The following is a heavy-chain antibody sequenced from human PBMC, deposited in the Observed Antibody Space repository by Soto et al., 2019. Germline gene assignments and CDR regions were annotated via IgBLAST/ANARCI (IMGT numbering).Heavy chain of an antibody. CDR2: IYWDDDK. CDR3: AHRQVTSQYDH. J-gene: IGHJ4*02. CDR1: GFSLSTNGVA. Sequence: SGPTLVKPTQTLTLTCTFSGFSLSTNGVAVAWIRQPPGKALEWLALIYWDDDKRYSPILESRLTITKDPSNSQVVLTMTNMDPADTATYYCAHRQVTSQYDHWGQGTLVTVSS. V-gene: IGHV2-5*02.